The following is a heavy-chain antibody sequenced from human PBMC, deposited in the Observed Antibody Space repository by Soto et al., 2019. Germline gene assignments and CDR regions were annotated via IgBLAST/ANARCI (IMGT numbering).Heavy chain of an antibody. J-gene: IGHJ4*02. CDR2: IFWNDDQ. D-gene: IGHD1-20*01. V-gene: IGHV2-5*01. CDR3: ARAYTYDFGH. Sequence: QITLKESGPTLVKPTQPLTLTCTFSGFSFGVSGVGVGWIRQPPGKALEWLALIFWNDDQRYSPSLKSRLTIAKDTSKNQGVLTMTNMDPADTATYFCARAYTYDFGHRSQGSLVTVSS. CDR1: GFSFGVSGVG.